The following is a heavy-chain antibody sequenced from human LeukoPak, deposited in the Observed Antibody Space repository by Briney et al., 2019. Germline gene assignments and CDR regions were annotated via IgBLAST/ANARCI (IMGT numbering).Heavy chain of an antibody. CDR1: GGSISSYY. CDR2: IYYSGST. D-gene: IGHD3-22*01. V-gene: IGHV4-59*01. CDR3: ARDPHYYDSSGYPTPYAFDI. J-gene: IGHJ3*02. Sequence: SETLSLTCTVSGGSISSYYWSWLRQPPGKGLAWIGYIYYSGSTNYNPSLKSRVTISVDTSKNQFSLKLSSVTAADTAVYYCARDPHYYDSSGYPTPYAFDIWGQGTMVTVSS.